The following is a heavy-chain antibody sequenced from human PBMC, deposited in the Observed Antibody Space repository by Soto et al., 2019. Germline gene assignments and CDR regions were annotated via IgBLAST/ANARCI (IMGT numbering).Heavy chain of an antibody. CDR3: AKDVLVVAATEGSFDY. CDR2: ISGSGGST. Sequence: EVQLLESGGGLVQPGGSLRLSCAASGFTFSSYAMSWVRQAPGKGLEWVSAISGSGGSTYYADSVKGRFTISRDNSKNTLYLQMNSLRAEDTAVYYCAKDVLVVAATEGSFDYLGQGTLVTVSS. V-gene: IGHV3-23*01. CDR1: GFTFSSYA. D-gene: IGHD2-15*01. J-gene: IGHJ4*02.